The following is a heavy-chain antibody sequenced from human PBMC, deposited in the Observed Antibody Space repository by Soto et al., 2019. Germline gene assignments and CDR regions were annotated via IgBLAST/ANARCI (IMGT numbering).Heavy chain of an antibody. J-gene: IGHJ2*01. CDR1: GYTFTSYG. CDR2: ISAYNGNT. Sequence: QVQLVQSGAEVKKPGASVKISCKASGYTFTSYGISWVRQAPGQGLECMGWISAYNGNTNYAQKLQGRVTMTTDTSTSTAYMELRSLRSDDTAVYYCARDRGPGVGVVSRYFDLWGRGTLVTVSS. V-gene: IGHV1-18*01. CDR3: ARDRGPGVGVVSRYFDL. D-gene: IGHD2-15*01.